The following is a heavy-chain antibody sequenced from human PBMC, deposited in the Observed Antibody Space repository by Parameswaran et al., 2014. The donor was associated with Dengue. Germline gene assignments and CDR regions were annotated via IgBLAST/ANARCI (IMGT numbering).Heavy chain of an antibody. CDR3: AHTYPLIAAVGRAFDC. CDR2: IYWDDDK. J-gene: IGHJ4*02. V-gene: IGHV2-5*08. D-gene: IGHD6-13*01. Sequence: RWIRQPPGKALEWLALIYWDDDKRYSPSLKSRLTITKDTSKNQVVLTMTNMDPVDTATYYCAHTYPLIAAVGRAFDCWGPGSPGHRLL.